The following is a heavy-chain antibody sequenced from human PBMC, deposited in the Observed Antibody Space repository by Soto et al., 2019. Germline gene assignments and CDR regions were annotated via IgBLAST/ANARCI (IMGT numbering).Heavy chain of an antibody. CDR1: GFTFSSYA. J-gene: IGHJ4*02. V-gene: IGHV3-23*01. Sequence: EVQLLESGGGLVQPGGSLRLSCAASGFTFSSYAMSWVRQAPGKGLEWVSAISGSGGSTYYADSVKGRFTISRDNSKNTLYLQMNSLRAEDTAVYYCTRQWLVKTYFDYWGQGTLVTVSS. D-gene: IGHD6-19*01. CDR3: TRQWLVKTYFDY. CDR2: ISGSGGST.